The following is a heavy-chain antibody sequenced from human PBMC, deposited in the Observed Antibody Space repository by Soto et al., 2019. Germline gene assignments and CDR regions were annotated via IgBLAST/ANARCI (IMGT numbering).Heavy chain of an antibody. D-gene: IGHD3-3*01. V-gene: IGHV4-34*01. CDR3: ARGLYDFWSGYYTS. CDR1: GGSFSGYY. J-gene: IGHJ5*02. CDR2: INHSGST. Sequence: SETLSLTCAVYGGSFSGYYWSWIRQPPGKGLEWIGEINHSGSTNYNPSLKSRVTISVDTSKNQFSLKLSSVTAADTAVYYCARGLYDFWSGYYTSWGQGTLVTVSS.